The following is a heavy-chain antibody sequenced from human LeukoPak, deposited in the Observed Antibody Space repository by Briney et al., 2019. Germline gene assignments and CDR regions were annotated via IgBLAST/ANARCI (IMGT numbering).Heavy chain of an antibody. CDR1: GFTFSSYE. J-gene: IGHJ5*02. Sequence: PGGSLRLSCAASGFTFSSYEMNWVRQAPGKGLEWVSYISSSGSTIYYADSVKGRFTISRDNAKNSLYLQMNSLRAEDTAVYYCARLPGRLWFGESFSNWFDPWGQGTLVTVSS. CDR3: ARLPGRLWFGESFSNWFDP. D-gene: IGHD3-10*01. V-gene: IGHV3-48*03. CDR2: ISSSGSTI.